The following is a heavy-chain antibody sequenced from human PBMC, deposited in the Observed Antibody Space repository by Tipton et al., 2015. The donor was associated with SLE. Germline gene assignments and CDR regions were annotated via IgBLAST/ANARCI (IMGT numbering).Heavy chain of an antibody. J-gene: IGHJ2*01. V-gene: IGHV4-4*08. Sequence: LRLSCTVSGGSISSYYWSWIRQPPGKGLEWIGHIYTSGSTNYNPPLQSRVTISVDTSKNQFSLKLRSVTAADTAVYYCARDNPRSQQLVHRGYFDLWGRGTLVTVSS. CDR2: IYTSGST. CDR1: GGSISSYY. CDR3: ARDNPRSQQLVHRGYFDL. D-gene: IGHD6-13*01.